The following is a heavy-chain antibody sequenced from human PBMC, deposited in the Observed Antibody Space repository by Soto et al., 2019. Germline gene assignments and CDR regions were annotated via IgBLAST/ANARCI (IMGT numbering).Heavy chain of an antibody. Sequence: QVQLVEAGGGLVKPGGSLRLSCAASGFTFSDYYMSWIRQAPGKGLEWVSYISSSGSILYYSDSVKGRFTISRDNAKNSLYLQMNSLRAEDTAVYYCAREFCGSDSYVDYWGQGTRVTVSS. J-gene: IGHJ4*02. CDR3: AREFCGSDSYVDY. D-gene: IGHD5-12*01. CDR2: ISSSGSIL. V-gene: IGHV3-11*01. CDR1: GFTFSDYY.